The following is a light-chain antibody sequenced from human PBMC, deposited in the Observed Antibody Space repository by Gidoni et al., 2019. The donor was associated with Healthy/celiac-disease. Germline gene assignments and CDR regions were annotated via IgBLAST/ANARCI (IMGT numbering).Light chain of an antibody. J-gene: IGKJ3*01. V-gene: IGKV1-33*01. Sequence: DIQMTQSPSSLSASLGDRVTITCQASQDISNYLNWYQQKPGKAPKLLIYDASNLETGVPSRFSGGGSETDFTFSISSLQPEEIAAYYCQQYDSLPPGFTFGPGTKVDIK. CDR1: QDISNY. CDR2: DAS. CDR3: QQYDSLPPGFT.